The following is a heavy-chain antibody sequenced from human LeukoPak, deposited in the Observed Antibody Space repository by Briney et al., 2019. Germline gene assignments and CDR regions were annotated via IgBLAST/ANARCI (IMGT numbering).Heavy chain of an antibody. Sequence: GASVKVSCKASGGTFSSYAISWVRQAPGQGLEWMGRIIPIFGTANYAQKFQGRVTITTDETTSTAYMELSSLRSEDTAVYYCARDAAYCGGDCYSDAFDIWGQGKMVTVSS. D-gene: IGHD2-21*02. J-gene: IGHJ3*02. CDR3: ARDAAYCGGDCYSDAFDI. V-gene: IGHV1-69*05. CDR2: IIPIFGTA. CDR1: GGTFSSYA.